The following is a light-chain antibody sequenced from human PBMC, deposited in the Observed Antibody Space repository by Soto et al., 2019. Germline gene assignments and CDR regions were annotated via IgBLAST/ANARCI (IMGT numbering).Light chain of an antibody. CDR3: QQYMSSVT. Sequence: EIVLTQSPGSLSLSPGQRATLSCRASQSVDSTFFAWYQKKPGQAPRLLIYGASKSDTGVPDRFSGSGSGTDFTLTISRLEPEDLAVYYCQQYMSSVTFGQGTKVEI. CDR1: QSVDSTF. J-gene: IGKJ1*01. CDR2: GAS. V-gene: IGKV3-20*01.